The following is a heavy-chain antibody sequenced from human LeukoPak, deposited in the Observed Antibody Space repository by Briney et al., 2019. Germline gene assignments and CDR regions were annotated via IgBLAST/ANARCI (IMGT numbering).Heavy chain of an antibody. D-gene: IGHD6-6*01. CDR3: TKDPYSSSSGGPYGMDV. CDR2: ISSSGGWT. Sequence: PGGSLRLSCAASGFTFSSYSMNWVRQAPGKGLEWVSAISSSGGWTYSADSVKGRFTISRDNSKNTLYLQMNSLRAEDTAVYYCTKDPYSSSSGGPYGMDVWGQGTTVTVSS. J-gene: IGHJ6*02. CDR1: GFTFSSYS. V-gene: IGHV3-23*01.